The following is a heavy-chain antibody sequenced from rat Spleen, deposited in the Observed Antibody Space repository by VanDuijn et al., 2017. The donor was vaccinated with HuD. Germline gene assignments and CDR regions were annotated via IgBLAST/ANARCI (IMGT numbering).Heavy chain of an antibody. CDR3: ARHTYNWFPN. CDR1: GFTFNNYW. CDR2: ITNTGDIT. Sequence: EVQLVESGGGLVQPGRSLKLSCVASGFTFNNYWMTWIRQAPGKGLEWVATITNTGDITYYPDSVQGRFTLSRDNAKSTLYLHMNSLRSEDTATYYCARHTYNWFPNWGQGTLVTVSS. D-gene: IGHD1-7*01. J-gene: IGHJ3*01. V-gene: IGHV5-31*01.